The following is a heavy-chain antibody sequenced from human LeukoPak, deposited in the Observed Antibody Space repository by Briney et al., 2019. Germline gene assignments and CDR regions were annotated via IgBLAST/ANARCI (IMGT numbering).Heavy chain of an antibody. D-gene: IGHD1-26*01. CDR2: IYHSGST. CDR3: ARATGGSLWDDYMDV. CDR1: GGSISSGGYY. V-gene: IGHV4-30-2*01. Sequence: SQTLSLTCTVSGGSISSGGYYWSWIRQPPGKGLEWIGYIYHSGSTYYNPSLKSRVTISVDRSKNQFSLKLSSVTAADTAVYYCARATGGSLWDDYMDVWGKGTTVTVSS. J-gene: IGHJ6*03.